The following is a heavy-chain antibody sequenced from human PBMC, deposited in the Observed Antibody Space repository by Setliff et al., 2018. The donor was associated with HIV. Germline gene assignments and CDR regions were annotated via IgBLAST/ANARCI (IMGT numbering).Heavy chain of an antibody. D-gene: IGHD6-19*01. CDR3: ARVSRQWLVPDY. CDR2: ISSGGGTI. Sequence: GWSLSLSCAASGFTFRSYEMNWVRQAPGKGLEWVSYISSGGGTIYYADSVKGRFTISRDNAKNSLYLQMNSLRAEDTAVYYCARVSRQWLVPDYWGQGTLVTVSS. CDR1: GFTFRSYE. J-gene: IGHJ4*02. V-gene: IGHV3-48*03.